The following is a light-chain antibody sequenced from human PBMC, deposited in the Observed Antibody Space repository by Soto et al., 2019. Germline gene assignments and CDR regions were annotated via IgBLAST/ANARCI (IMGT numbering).Light chain of an antibody. CDR3: SSYAGFNQVI. Sequence: QSALTQPRSASGSAGQSVTISCTGSYSDVGRYDFVSWYQQHPGKAPKLTIYDVTKRPSGVPARFSGSKSGNTASLTVSGLQAEDDAVYFCSSYAGFNQVIFGGGTKLTV. V-gene: IGLV2-8*01. J-gene: IGLJ2*01. CDR1: YSDVGRYDF. CDR2: DVT.